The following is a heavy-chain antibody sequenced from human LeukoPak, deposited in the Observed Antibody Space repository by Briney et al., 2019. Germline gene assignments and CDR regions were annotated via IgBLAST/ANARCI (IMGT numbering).Heavy chain of an antibody. CDR3: AGPNDSGADNRCDY. CDR1: GARFTTYW. V-gene: IGHV5-51*01. D-gene: IGHD4-17*01. CDR2: INLGDSDT. J-gene: IGHJ4*02. Sequence: GESLKISCKASGARFTTYWIGWARQMPGKGLKWMGIINLGDSDTRYSPSFQDQSTISADKSISTAFLQWRNSMSADTTAVTCAGPNDSGADNRCDYWGQGTLVTVSS.